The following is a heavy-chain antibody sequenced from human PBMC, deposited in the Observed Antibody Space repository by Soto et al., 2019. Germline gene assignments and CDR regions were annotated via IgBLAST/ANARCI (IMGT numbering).Heavy chain of an antibody. D-gene: IGHD3-22*01. CDR3: VHTPAFSSGTGFNYFDF. Sequence: QITLKGSGPTLVSPTQTLTLTCTFSAFALTTKTEGVGWIREPPGKALQWLTNIYGDDDKRYSPSLKNRLTITPDTSKIQVVLSMTNMDPVDPATYYSVHTPAFSSGTGFNYFDFWGLGPLVTVSS. CDR2: IYGDDDK. V-gene: IGHV2-5*02. J-gene: IGHJ4*02. CDR1: AFALTTKTEG.